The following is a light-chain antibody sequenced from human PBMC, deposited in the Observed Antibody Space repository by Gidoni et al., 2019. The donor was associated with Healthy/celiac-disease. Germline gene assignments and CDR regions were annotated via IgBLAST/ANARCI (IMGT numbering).Light chain of an antibody. CDR2: GAS. CDR3: QQYNSWPPGT. Sequence: EIVMTQSPATLSVSPGERATLSCRASQSVSSNLAWYQQKPGQAPRLLIYGASTRATGIPARFSSSGSGTKFTLTISSMQSEDVAVDYCQQYNSWPPGTFGQGTKVEIK. CDR1: QSVSSN. V-gene: IGKV3-15*01. J-gene: IGKJ1*01.